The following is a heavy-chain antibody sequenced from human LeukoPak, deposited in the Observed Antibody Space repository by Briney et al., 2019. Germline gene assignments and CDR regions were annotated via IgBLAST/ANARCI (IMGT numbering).Heavy chain of an antibody. D-gene: IGHD3-22*01. V-gene: IGHV1-18*01. CDR1: GYSFTNYG. Sequence: AAVKCTCKTSGYSFTNYGISWVRQAPGKGLEWMGWVSGINGNTKYAQSLQGRVLMTTDTSTTTGHMELRSLRSDDTAVYFCARVQDAGMIVEDFWGRGTLVIVSS. J-gene: IGHJ4*02. CDR3: ARVQDAGMIVEDF. CDR2: VSGINGNT.